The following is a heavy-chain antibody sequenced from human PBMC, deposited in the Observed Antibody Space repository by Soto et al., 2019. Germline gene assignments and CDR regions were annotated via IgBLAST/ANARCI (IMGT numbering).Heavy chain of an antibody. J-gene: IGHJ4*02. CDR1: GFTFSNYA. Sequence: QVQLVESGGGVVQPGRSLRLSCAASGFTFSNYAMHWVRQAPGKGLEWVAGISYDGSNKYNADSVKGRFTISTDDSKNTLDLQMNSLRAEDTAVYYCARELGYCSSRSCYKPFDYWGQGTLVTVSS. CDR2: ISYDGSNK. CDR3: ARELGYCSSRSCYKPFDY. D-gene: IGHD2-2*02. V-gene: IGHV3-30-3*01.